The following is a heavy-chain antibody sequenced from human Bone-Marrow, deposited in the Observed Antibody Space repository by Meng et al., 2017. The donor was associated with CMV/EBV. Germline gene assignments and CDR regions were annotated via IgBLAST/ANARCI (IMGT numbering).Heavy chain of an antibody. Sequence: SETLSLTCTVSGGSISSGGYYWSWIRQHPGKGLEWIGYIYYSGSTYYNPSLKSRVTISVDTSKNQFSLKLSSVTAADTAVYYCAGRGITGTAKNGYNWFDPWGQGTLVTVSS. CDR2: IYYSGST. J-gene: IGHJ5*02. D-gene: IGHD1-7*01. V-gene: IGHV4-31*03. CDR1: GGSISSGGYY. CDR3: AGRGITGTAKNGYNWFDP.